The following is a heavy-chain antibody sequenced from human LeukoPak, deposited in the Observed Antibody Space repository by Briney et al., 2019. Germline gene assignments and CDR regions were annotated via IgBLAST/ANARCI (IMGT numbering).Heavy chain of an antibody. CDR2: INHSGST. V-gene: IGHV4-4*02. J-gene: IGHJ4*02. CDR3: AYSRGEQLARK. Sequence: SGTLSLTCAVSGASITSSHWWSWARQPPGKRLEWIGEINHSGSTNYNPSLKSRVTISVDTSKNQFSLKLSSVTAADTAVYYCAYSRGEQLARKWGQGTLVTVSS. D-gene: IGHD6-6*01. CDR1: GASITSSHW.